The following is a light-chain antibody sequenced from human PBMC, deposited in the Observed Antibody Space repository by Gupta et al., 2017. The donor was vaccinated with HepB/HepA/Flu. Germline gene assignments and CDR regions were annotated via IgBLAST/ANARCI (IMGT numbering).Light chain of an antibody. CDR2: GAS. CDR3: QQDHTWRT. J-gene: IGKJ1*01. V-gene: IGKV3-15*01. Sequence: IVMTQSPATLSVSPGERSTLSCRASQSVKSNLASYQHKPGQAPRLLIYGASTRATGIPARFSGSEAATEFTRTSSRLQYEDFAVYYSQQDHTWRTFGQGTKVEIK. CDR1: QSVKSN.